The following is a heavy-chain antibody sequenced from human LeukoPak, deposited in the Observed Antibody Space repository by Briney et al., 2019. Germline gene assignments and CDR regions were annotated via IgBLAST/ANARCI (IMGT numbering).Heavy chain of an antibody. CDR1: GGSISSSGHY. CDR3: ARHRDGYNRPLDY. J-gene: IGHJ4*02. D-gene: IGHD5-24*01. Sequence: KPSETLSLTCTVSGGSISSSGHYWGGIRQPPGKGLEWIGSLHYSGSTYHNPSLKSRITISAHTSNNQFSLKLSSVAAADTAVYYCARHRDGYNRPLDYWGQGTLVTVSS. V-gene: IGHV4-39*01. CDR2: LHYSGST.